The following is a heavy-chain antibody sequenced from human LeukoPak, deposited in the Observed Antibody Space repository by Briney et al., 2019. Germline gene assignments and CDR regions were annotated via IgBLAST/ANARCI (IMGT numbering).Heavy chain of an antibody. V-gene: IGHV4-59*01. Sequence: PSETLSLTCTVSGGSISSYYWSWIRQPPGKGLEWIGYIYYSGSTNYNPSLKSRVTISVDTSKNQFSLKLSSVTAADTAVYYRARDFGSGWYDAFDIWGQGTMVTVSS. J-gene: IGHJ3*02. D-gene: IGHD6-19*01. CDR2: IYYSGST. CDR1: GGSISSYY. CDR3: ARDFGSGWYDAFDI.